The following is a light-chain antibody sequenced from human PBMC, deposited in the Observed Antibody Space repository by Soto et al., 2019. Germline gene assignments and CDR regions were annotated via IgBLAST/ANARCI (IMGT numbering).Light chain of an antibody. CDR2: LDSDGSH. CDR1: SGHSTYA. V-gene: IGLV4-69*01. J-gene: IGLJ3*02. CDR3: QIWAPVPDWV. Sequence: QPVLTQSPSASASLGASVKLTCTLSSGHSTYAIAWHQQQPEKGPRYLMKLDSDGSHSKGDGIPDRFSGSSSGAERYLTISSLQSEDEADYYCQIWAPVPDWVFGGGTKLTVL.